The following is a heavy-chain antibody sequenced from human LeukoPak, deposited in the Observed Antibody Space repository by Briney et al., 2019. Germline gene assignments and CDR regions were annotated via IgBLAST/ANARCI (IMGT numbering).Heavy chain of an antibody. CDR2: IGAYNGNT. Sequence: GASVKVSCKASGYTFTSYGISWVRQAPGQGLEWMGWIGAYNGNTNYAQKLQGRVTMTTDTSTSTAYMELRSLRSDDTAVYYCARIVLRYFDWLLTPDYWGQGTLVTVSS. J-gene: IGHJ4*02. CDR3: ARIVLRYFDWLLTPDY. V-gene: IGHV1-18*04. CDR1: GYTFTSYG. D-gene: IGHD3-9*01.